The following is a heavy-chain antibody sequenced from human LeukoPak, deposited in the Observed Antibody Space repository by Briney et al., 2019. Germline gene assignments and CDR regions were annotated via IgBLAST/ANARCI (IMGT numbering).Heavy chain of an antibody. CDR1: GYTFTSYG. J-gene: IGHJ6*02. D-gene: IGHD6-13*01. Sequence: ASVKVSCKASGYTFTSYGISWVRQAPGQGLEWMGWISAYNGNTNYEQKLQGRVTMTTDTSTSTAYMELRSLRSDDTAVYYCARDELAAAGNKYFYYGMDVWGQGTTVTVSS. CDR3: ARDELAAAGNKYFYYGMDV. V-gene: IGHV1-18*01. CDR2: ISAYNGNT.